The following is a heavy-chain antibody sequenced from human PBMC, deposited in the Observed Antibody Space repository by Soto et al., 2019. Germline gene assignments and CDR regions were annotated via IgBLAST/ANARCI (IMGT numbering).Heavy chain of an antibody. CDR3: ASRPRGSVAGTLDS. D-gene: IGHD6-19*01. CDR1: GFTFINYA. CDR2: INSDGTT. V-gene: IGHV3-23*01. J-gene: IGHJ5*01. Sequence: GGSLRVSCAASGFTFINYAMSWVRQAPGKGLEWVSVINSDGTTYYAASVKGRFSISRDNSKSTLCLQMNSLSVEDTAVYYCASRPRGSVAGTLDSWGQGSLVTVSS.